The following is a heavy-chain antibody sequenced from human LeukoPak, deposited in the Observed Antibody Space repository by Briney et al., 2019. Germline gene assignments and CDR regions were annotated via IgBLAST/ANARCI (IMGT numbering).Heavy chain of an antibody. CDR1: GGSISSSSYY. Sequence: SETLSLTCTVSGGSISSSSYYWGWIRQPPGKGLEWIGSIYYSGSTYYNPSLKSRVTISVNTSKNQFSLKLSSVTAADTAVYYCARAGGLGILGDRIAVARDGMDVWGQGTTVTVSS. CDR2: IYYSGST. J-gene: IGHJ6*02. V-gene: IGHV4-39*07. CDR3: ARAGGLGILGDRIAVARDGMDV. D-gene: IGHD6-19*01.